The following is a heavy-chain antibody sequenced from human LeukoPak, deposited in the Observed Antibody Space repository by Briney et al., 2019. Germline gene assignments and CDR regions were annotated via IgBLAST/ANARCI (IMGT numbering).Heavy chain of an antibody. CDR1: GFSVSSNF. D-gene: IGHD4-23*01. CDR2: IFSGGST. V-gene: IGHV3-53*01. J-gene: IGHJ3*02. CDR3: ARGRRWDLLVSLIDASDI. Sequence: TGGSLRLSCAASGFSVSSNFMTWVRQAPGKGLEWVSVIFSGGSTYYADSVKGRFTISRDNSKNTLYLQMNSLRAEDTAVYFCARGRRWDLLVSLIDASDIWGQGTMVTVSS.